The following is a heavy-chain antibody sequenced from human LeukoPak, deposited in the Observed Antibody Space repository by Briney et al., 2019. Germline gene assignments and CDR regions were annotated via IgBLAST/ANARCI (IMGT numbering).Heavy chain of an antibody. CDR3: ARVSGGIAAAGTRGVYYFDY. V-gene: IGHV1-18*01. CDR2: ISAYNGNT. J-gene: IGHJ4*02. CDR1: GYTFTSYG. D-gene: IGHD6-13*01. Sequence: VKVSCKASGYTFTSYGISWVRQAPGQGLEWMGWISAYNGNTNYAQKLQGRVTMTTDTSTSTAYMELRSLRSDDTAVYYCARVSGGIAAAGTRGVYYFDYWGQGTRVTVSS.